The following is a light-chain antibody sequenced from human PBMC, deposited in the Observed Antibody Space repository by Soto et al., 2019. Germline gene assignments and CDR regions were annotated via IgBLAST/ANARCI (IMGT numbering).Light chain of an antibody. J-gene: IGKJ1*01. Sequence: EIVLTQSPATLSLSPGERATLSCRASQSVSSSYLAWYQQKPGQAPRLLIYGASSRATGIPDRFSGSGSGTDFTLTISRLEPEDFAVYYCQQYGSSPRTFGQGTKVGIK. CDR3: QQYGSSPRT. CDR1: QSVSSSY. CDR2: GAS. V-gene: IGKV3-20*01.